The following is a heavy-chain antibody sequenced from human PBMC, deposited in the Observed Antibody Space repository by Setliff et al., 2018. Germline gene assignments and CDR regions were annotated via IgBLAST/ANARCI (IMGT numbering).Heavy chain of an antibody. V-gene: IGHV4-34*01. CDR1: GGSFSGYY. Sequence: PSETLSLTCAVYGGSFSGYYWSWIRQPPGKGLEWIGETNHSGSTNYNPSLKSRVTISVDTSKNQFPLKLSSVTAADTAVYYCARRRYFDRYYYYGMDVWGQGTTVTVSS. CDR2: TNHSGST. J-gene: IGHJ6*02. CDR3: ARRRYFDRYYYYGMDV. D-gene: IGHD3-9*01.